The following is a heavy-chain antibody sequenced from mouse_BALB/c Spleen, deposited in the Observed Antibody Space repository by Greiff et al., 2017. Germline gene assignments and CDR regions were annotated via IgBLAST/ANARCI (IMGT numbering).Heavy chain of an antibody. V-gene: IGHV1S29*02. Sequence: EVQLQQSGPELVKPGASVKISCKASGYTFTDYNMHWVKQSHGKSLEWIGYIYPYNGGTGYNQKFKSKATLTVDNSSSTAYMELRSLTSEDSAVYYCARSDGRSGGYFDVWGAGTTVTVAS. CDR2: IYPYNGGT. CDR1: GYTFTDYN. CDR3: ARSDGRSGGYFDV. J-gene: IGHJ1*01. D-gene: IGHD1-1*01.